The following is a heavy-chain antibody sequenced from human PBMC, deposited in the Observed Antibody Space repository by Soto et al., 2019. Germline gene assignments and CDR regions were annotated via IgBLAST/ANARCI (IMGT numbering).Heavy chain of an antibody. J-gene: IGHJ5*02. CDR2: IRPDGSNR. CDR3: ARVGRPQHLLTGFDN. V-gene: IGHV3-33*01. CDR1: GFTFSDYA. D-gene: IGHD3-16*01. Sequence: QVQLVESGGGVVQPGWSLRLSCVTSGFTFSDYAMHWVRQAPGKGLEWVAVIRPDGSNRYYADSVKGRFTISRDISKNTLYLQMSSLRADDTAVYFCARVGRPQHLLTGFDNWGQGTLVTVS.